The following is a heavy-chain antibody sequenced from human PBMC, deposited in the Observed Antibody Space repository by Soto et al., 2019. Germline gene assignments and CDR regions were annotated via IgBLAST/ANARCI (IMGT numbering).Heavy chain of an antibody. CDR2: INPNSGGT. CDR3: ARERPYYDILTGYYTPPYYYYGMDV. J-gene: IGHJ6*02. Sequence: GASVKVSCKASGYTFTGYYMHWVRQAPGQGLEWMGWINPNSGGTNYAQKFQGWVTMTRDTSISTAYMELSRLRSDDTAVYYCARERPYYDILTGYYTPPYYYYGMDVWGPGTTVTVS. D-gene: IGHD3-9*01. V-gene: IGHV1-2*04. CDR1: GYTFTGYY.